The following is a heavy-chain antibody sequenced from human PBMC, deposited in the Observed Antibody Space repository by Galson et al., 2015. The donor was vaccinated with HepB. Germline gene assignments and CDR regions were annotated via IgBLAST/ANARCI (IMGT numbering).Heavy chain of an antibody. J-gene: IGHJ5*02. Sequence: SVKVSCKASGGTFSCYAISWVRQAPGQGLGWMGGIIPIFGTANYAQKFQGRVTITADESTSTAYMELSSLRSEDTAVYYCARGDYKDEGFDPWGQGTLVTVSS. CDR3: ARGDYKDEGFDP. D-gene: IGHD4-11*01. CDR1: GGTFSCYA. CDR2: IIPIFGTA. V-gene: IGHV1-69*13.